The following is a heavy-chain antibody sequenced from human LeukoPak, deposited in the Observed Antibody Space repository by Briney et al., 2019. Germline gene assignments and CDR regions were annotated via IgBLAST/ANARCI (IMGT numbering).Heavy chain of an antibody. CDR3: AKRNYDHIWGNYGSLYYFAI. Sequence: ASVKVSCKTSGYTFTSYAISWVRQAPGQGLEWMGWISAYNGNTDYAQKFQGRVTMTTDTSTSTAYMELRSLRSDDTAVYYCAKRNYDHIWGNYGSLYYFAIWGQGTLVTVSS. J-gene: IGHJ4*02. V-gene: IGHV1-18*01. D-gene: IGHD3-16*01. CDR1: GYTFTSYA. CDR2: ISAYNGNT.